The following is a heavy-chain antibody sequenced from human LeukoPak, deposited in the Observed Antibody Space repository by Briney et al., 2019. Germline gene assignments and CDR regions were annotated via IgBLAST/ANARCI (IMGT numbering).Heavy chain of an antibody. V-gene: IGHV3-48*03. CDR2: ISTTGTTI. Sequence: GGSLRLSCAASGFTFSSYGMNWVRQAPGQGLEWVSYISTTGTTIHYADSVKGRFTISRDNAKKSLYLQMNSLRAEDTAVYYCARKLGSSNWFDPWGQGTLVTVSS. J-gene: IGHJ5*02. CDR1: GFTFSSYG. D-gene: IGHD1-26*01. CDR3: ARKLGSSNWFDP.